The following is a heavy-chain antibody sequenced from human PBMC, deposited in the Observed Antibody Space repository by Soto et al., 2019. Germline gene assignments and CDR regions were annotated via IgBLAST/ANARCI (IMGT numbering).Heavy chain of an antibody. D-gene: IGHD3-10*01. CDR1: GFTFSSYD. CDR2: IGTAGDT. Sequence: PGGSLRLSCAASGFTFSSYDMHWVRQATGKGLEWVSAIGTAGDTYYPGSVKGRFTISSENAKDSLYLQMNSLRAGDTAVYYCARGSTMVRGVILDAFDIWGQGTMVTVSS. V-gene: IGHV3-13*04. J-gene: IGHJ3*02. CDR3: ARGSTMVRGVILDAFDI.